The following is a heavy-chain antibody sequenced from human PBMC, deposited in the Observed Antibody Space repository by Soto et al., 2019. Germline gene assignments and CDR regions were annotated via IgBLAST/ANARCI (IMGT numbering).Heavy chain of an antibody. D-gene: IGHD4-17*01. CDR1: GGSFSGYY. Sequence: SETLSLTCAVYGGSFSGYYWSWSRQPPGKGLEWIGEINHSGSTNYNPSLKSRVTISVDTSKNQFSLKLSSVTAADTAVYYCAGPDYGDYLNYFDYWGQGTLVTVSS. CDR2: INHSGST. CDR3: AGPDYGDYLNYFDY. J-gene: IGHJ4*02. V-gene: IGHV4-34*01.